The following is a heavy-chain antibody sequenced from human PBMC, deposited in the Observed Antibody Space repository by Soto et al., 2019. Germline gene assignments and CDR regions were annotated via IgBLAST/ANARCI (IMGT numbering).Heavy chain of an antibody. CDR1: GGSISVYY. D-gene: IGHD3-9*01. V-gene: IGHV4-59*01. Sequence: SETLSLTCTISGGSISVYYWSWIRQSPRQGLEWIGYVYDNGRPYYSPSLKGRVTISADTSKNQISLKLTSATAADPAVSYCARGVGSSPPRYWGRGTLVTVS. CDR3: ARGVGSSPPRY. J-gene: IGHJ4*02. CDR2: VYDNGRP.